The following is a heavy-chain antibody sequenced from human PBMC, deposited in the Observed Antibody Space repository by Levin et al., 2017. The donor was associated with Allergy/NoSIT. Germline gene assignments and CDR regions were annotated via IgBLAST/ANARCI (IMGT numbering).Heavy chain of an antibody. V-gene: IGHV1-69*01. J-gene: IGHJ3*02. CDR2: IIPIFGTA. CDR3: AESRDGYKHHAFDI. CDR1: GGTFSSYA. Sequence: KISCKASGGTFSSYAISWVRQAPGQGLEWMGGIIPIFGTANYAQKFQGRVTITADESTSTAYMELSSLRSEDTAVYYCAESRDGYKHHAFDIWGQGTMVTVSS. D-gene: IGHD5-24*01.